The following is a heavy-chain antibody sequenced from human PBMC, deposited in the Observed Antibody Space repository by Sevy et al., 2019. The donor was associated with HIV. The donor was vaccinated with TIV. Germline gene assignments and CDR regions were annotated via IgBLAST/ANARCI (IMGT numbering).Heavy chain of an antibody. Sequence: GGSLRLSCAASGFTFSNAWMNWVRQAPGKGLEWVGRIKSKTDGGTTDYAAPVKGRFTISRDDSNITLYLQMNSLKTVYTAVYYCTTDGGGYNYGYSFDYWGQGTLVTVSS. CDR2: IKSKTDGGTT. D-gene: IGHD5-18*01. CDR1: GFTFSNAW. V-gene: IGHV3-15*07. J-gene: IGHJ4*02. CDR3: TTDGGGYNYGYSFDY.